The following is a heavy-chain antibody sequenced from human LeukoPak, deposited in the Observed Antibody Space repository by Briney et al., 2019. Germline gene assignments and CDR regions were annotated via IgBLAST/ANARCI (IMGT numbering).Heavy chain of an antibody. V-gene: IGHV3-30*18. CDR3: AKGDRGYSYGPGY. J-gene: IGHJ4*02. Sequence: PGGSLRLSCAASGFTFSSYGMHWVRQAPGKGLEWVAVISYDGSNKYYADSVKGRFTISRDNSKNTLYLQMNSLRAEDTAVYYCAKGDRGYSYGPGYWGQGTLVTVSS. CDR2: ISYDGSNK. CDR1: GFTFSSYG. D-gene: IGHD5-18*01.